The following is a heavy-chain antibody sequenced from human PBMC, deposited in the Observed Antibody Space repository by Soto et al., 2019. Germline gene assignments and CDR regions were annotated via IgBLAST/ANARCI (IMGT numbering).Heavy chain of an antibody. V-gene: IGHV3-74*01. CDR2: INRDGSSK. CDR1: GFTFSSFY. Sequence: VQLVESGGDLVQPGGSLRLSCAASGFTFSSFYMHWVRQAPGKGLVWVARINRDGSSKNYADSVKGRFTISRDNAKNALYLQMNSLGGDDTAGYYCARDGWAVAENWGQGTLVTGSS. D-gene: IGHD6-19*01. J-gene: IGHJ4*02. CDR3: ARDGWAVAEN.